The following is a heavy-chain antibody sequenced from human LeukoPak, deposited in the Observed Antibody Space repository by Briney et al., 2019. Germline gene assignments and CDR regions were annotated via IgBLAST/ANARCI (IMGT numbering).Heavy chain of an antibody. J-gene: IGHJ4*02. CDR2: IYSSGST. CDR1: GGSISGSSSY. Sequence: SETLSLTCTVSGGSISGSSSYWGWIRQPPGKGLEWIGNIYSSGSTYYNPSLKSRVTLSVDTSKNQLSLKLNSVTAEETAVYYCARHGSGWYAFDYWGQGSLVTVSS. CDR3: ARHGSGWYAFDY. D-gene: IGHD6-19*01. V-gene: IGHV4-39*01.